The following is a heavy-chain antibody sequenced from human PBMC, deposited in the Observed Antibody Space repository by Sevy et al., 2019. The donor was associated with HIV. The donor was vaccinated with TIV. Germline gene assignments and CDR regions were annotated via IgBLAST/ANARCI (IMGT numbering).Heavy chain of an antibody. J-gene: IGHJ6*02. V-gene: IGHV1-18*01. Sequence: ASVKVSCKASGYTFTSYGISWVRQAPGQGLEWMGWISAYNGNTNYAQKLQGRVTMTTDTSTSTAYMELRSLRSDDTAVYYCARDPFLVVVAATTQKTNYYYYYGMDVWGQGTTVTVSS. CDR3: ARDPFLVVVAATTQKTNYYYYYGMDV. D-gene: IGHD2-15*01. CDR2: ISAYNGNT. CDR1: GYTFTSYG.